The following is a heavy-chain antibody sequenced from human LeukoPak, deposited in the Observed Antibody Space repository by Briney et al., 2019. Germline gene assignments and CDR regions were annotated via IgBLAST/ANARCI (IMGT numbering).Heavy chain of an antibody. CDR2: IYHSGST. CDR1: GYSISSGYY. J-gene: IGHJ6*02. D-gene: IGHD5-12*01. CDR3: ARDSGYDASFYYYYYGMDV. Sequence: SETLSLTCTVSGYSISSGYYWGWIRQPPGKGLEWIGSIYHSGSTYYNPSLKSRVTISVDTSKNQFSLKPSSVTAADTAVYYCARDSGYDASFYYYYYGMDVWGQGTTVTVSS. V-gene: IGHV4-38-2*02.